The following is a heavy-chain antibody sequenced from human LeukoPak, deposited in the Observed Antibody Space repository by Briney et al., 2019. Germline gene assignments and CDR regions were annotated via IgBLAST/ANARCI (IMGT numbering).Heavy chain of an antibody. D-gene: IGHD6-13*01. V-gene: IGHV3-53*01. Sequence: PGGSLRLSCAASGFTVSSNYMSWVRQAPGKGLEWVSVIYSGGSTYYADSVKGRFTISRDNSKNTLHLPMNSLRAEDTAMYYCATWGSSSSPLPDMDVWGQGTKVTVSS. CDR2: IYSGGST. J-gene: IGHJ6*02. CDR3: ATWGSSSSPLPDMDV. CDR1: GFTVSSNY.